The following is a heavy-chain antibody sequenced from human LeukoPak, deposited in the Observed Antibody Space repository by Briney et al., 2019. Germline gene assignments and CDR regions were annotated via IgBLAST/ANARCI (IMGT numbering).Heavy chain of an antibody. CDR1: GYTFTTYG. V-gene: IGHV1-69*06. D-gene: IGHD6-6*01. J-gene: IGHJ4*02. Sequence: GASVKVSCKASGYTFTTYGISWVRQAPGQGLEWMGGIIPIFGTANYAQKFQGRVTITADKSTSTAYMELSSLRSEDTAVYYCARLREYSSSEADYWGQGTLVTVSS. CDR2: IIPIFGTA. CDR3: ARLREYSSSEADY.